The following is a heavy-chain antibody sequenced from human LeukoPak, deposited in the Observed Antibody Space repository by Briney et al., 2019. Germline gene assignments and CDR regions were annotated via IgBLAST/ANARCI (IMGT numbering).Heavy chain of an antibody. Sequence: PSETLSLTCAVYGGSFSSYYWNWIRQPPGKGLEWIGEINHSGSTNYNPSLKSRVTISVDTSKNQFSLKLSSVTAADTAVYYCARGRIGREMYGFWCGYMCAPCLCVMWGQGTIASVSS. D-gene: IGHD3-3*01. CDR2: INHSGST. J-gene: IGHJ3*02. CDR1: GGSFSSYY. CDR3: ARGRIGREMYGFWCGYMCAPCLCVM. V-gene: IGHV4-34*01.